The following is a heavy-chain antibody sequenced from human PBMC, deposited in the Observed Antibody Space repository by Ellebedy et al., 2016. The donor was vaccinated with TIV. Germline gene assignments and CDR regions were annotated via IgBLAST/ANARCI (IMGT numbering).Heavy chain of an antibody. Sequence: MPSETLSLTCTVSGGSISSYYWSWIRQPPGKGLEWIGYIYYSGSTNYNPSLKSRVTISVDTSKNQFSLKLSSVTAADTAVYYCARRRGGNDLDYWGQGTLVTVSS. D-gene: IGHD5-12*01. J-gene: IGHJ4*02. CDR1: GGSISSYY. CDR3: ARRRGGNDLDY. CDR2: IYYSGST. V-gene: IGHV4-59*08.